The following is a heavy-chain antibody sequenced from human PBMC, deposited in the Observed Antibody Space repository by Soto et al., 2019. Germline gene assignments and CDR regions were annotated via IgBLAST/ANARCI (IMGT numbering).Heavy chain of an antibody. Sequence: SETLSLTCTVSGASITFGGYSWSWIRQTPGKGLEWIGYINHLETTFYNPSFGSRLTLSIDRAKNQFSLKLHSMSAADRAVYFCARGGGSDSFGYWGQGILVTVSS. J-gene: IGHJ4*02. D-gene: IGHD1-26*01. CDR2: INHLETT. CDR1: GASITFGGYS. V-gene: IGHV4-30-2*01. CDR3: ARGGGSDSFGY.